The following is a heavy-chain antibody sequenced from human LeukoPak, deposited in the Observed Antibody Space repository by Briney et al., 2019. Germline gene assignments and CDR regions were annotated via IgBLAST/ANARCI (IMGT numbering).Heavy chain of an antibody. V-gene: IGHV3-21*01. CDR2: ISSSSSYI. CDR3: ARDPAGYGAKGN. Sequence: PGGSLRLSCAASGFTFSSYSMNWVRQAPGKGLEWVSSISSSSSYIYYADSVKGRFTISRDNAKNSLYLQMNSLRAEDTAVYYCARDPAGYGAKGNWGQGTLVTVSS. D-gene: IGHD5-12*01. J-gene: IGHJ4*02. CDR1: GFTFSSYS.